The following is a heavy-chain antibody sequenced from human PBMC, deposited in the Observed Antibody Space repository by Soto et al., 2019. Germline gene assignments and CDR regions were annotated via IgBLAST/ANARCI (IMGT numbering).Heavy chain of an antibody. D-gene: IGHD4-17*01. Sequence: PGGSLRLSCAASGFTFSTHWMHWVRQAPGKGLVWVARIKGDGTSITYADSVKGRFTISRDNAKNTLDLQMNSLRAEDTAVYYCAKDAVSGDGVWLLDSWGQGTVVTVSS. CDR2: IKGDGTSI. V-gene: IGHV3-74*03. J-gene: IGHJ5*02. CDR1: GFTFSTHW. CDR3: AKDAVSGDGVWLLDS.